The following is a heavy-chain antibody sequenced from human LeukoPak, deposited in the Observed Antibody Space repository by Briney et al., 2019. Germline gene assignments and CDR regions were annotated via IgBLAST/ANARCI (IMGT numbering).Heavy chain of an antibody. J-gene: IGHJ4*02. D-gene: IGHD4-17*01. Sequence: PSETLSLTCAVSGYSISSGYYWGWIRQTPGMGLEWIGSLYHSGSTYYNPSLKSRVTMSVDTSKNQFSLKVTSVTAADTAVYYCARDYGTYFDYWGQGTLVTVSS. CDR1: GYSISSGYY. V-gene: IGHV4-38-2*02. CDR3: ARDYGTYFDY. CDR2: LYHSGST.